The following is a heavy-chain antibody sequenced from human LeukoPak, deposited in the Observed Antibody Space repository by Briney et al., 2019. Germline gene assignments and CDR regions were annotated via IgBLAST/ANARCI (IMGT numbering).Heavy chain of an antibody. CDR2: ISYDGSNK. CDR1: GFTFSSYG. J-gene: IGHJ6*02. D-gene: IGHD6-19*01. CDR3: AKDHRSSVYYYYGMDV. Sequence: PGGSLRLSCAASGFTFSSYGMHWVRQAPGKGLEWVAVISYDGSNKYYADSVKGRFTISRDNSKNTLYLQMNSLRAEDTAVYYCAKDHRSSVYYYYGMDVWGQGTTVTVSS. V-gene: IGHV3-30*18.